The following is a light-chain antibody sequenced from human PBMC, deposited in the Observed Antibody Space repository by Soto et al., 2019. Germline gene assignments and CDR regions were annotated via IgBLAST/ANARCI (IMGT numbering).Light chain of an antibody. CDR3: QQYNSYPWT. Sequence: DIQMTQSPSTLSASVGARVTITCRASQSISSWLAWYQQKPGKAPNLLIYDASSLESGVPSRFSGSGSGTELTLTVSSLQPDDGETYDGQQYNSYPWTFGQGTKVDIK. J-gene: IGKJ1*01. CDR1: QSISSW. V-gene: IGKV1-5*01. CDR2: DAS.